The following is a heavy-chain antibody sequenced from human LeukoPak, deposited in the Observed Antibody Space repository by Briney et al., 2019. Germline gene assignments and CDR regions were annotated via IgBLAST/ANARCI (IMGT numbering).Heavy chain of an antibody. J-gene: IGHJ4*02. CDR2: IYYTGNT. CDR3: ARGRGDYVWGSYRYSPFDY. CDR1: GGSISGYY. D-gene: IGHD3-16*02. Sequence: PSETLSLTCTVSGGSISGYYWSWIRQPPGKGLEWIGYIYYTGNTKYNPSLKSRVTISEDTSKNQFSLKLSSVTAADTAVYYCARGRGDYVWGSYRYSPFDYWGQGTLVTVSS. V-gene: IGHV4-59*12.